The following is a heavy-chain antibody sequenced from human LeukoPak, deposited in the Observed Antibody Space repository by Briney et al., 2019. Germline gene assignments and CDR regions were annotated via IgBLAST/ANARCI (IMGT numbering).Heavy chain of an antibody. CDR2: INTNTGNP. J-gene: IGHJ4*02. CDR1: GYTFTNSA. D-gene: IGHD2-2*02. Sequence: ASVKVSCKASGYTFTNSAMNWVRQAPGQGFEWMGWINTNTGNPTYAQGFTGRFVFSLDTSVSTAYLQISSLKAEDTAVYYCARVGLDYTNDYWGQGTLVTVSS. V-gene: IGHV7-4-1*02. CDR3: ARVGLDYTNDY.